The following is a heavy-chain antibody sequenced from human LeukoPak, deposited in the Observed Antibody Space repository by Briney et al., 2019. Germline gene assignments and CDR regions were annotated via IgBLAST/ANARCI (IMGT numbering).Heavy chain of an antibody. CDR1: GYSISSGFY. V-gene: IGHV4-38-2*02. Sequence: PSETLSLTCTVSGYSISSGFYWGWIRQPPGKGLEWIGTFYHAGRTYYKSSLNSRVTISVDTSKNQFSLKLSSVTAADTAVYYCARVAAGKGYPFDYWGQGTLVTVSS. CDR3: ARVAAGKGYPFDY. J-gene: IGHJ4*02. D-gene: IGHD6-13*01. CDR2: FYHAGRT.